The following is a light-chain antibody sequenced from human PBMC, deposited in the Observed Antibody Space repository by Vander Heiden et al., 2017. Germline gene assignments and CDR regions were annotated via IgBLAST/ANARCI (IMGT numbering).Light chain of an antibody. V-gene: IGLV1-40*01. J-gene: IGLJ3*02. Sequence: QSVLTQPPPVSAAPGQRVTISCTGSSSNIGAGYDVHWYQQLPGTAPKLLIYGNSNRPSGVPDRFSDSKSGTSASLAITGLQAEDEADYYCQSYDSSLSGSVFGGGTKLTVL. CDR1: SSNIGAGYD. CDR3: QSYDSSLSGSV. CDR2: GNS.